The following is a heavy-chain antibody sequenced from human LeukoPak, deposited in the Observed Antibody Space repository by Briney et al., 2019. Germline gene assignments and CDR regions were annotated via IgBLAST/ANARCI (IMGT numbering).Heavy chain of an antibody. Sequence: GGSLRLSCAASGFTFSSYAMHWVRQAPGKGLEWVAVISYDGSNKYYADSVKGRFTISRDNSKNTLYLQMNSLRAEDTAVYYCARDAYFDYWGQGTLVTVSS. CDR3: ARDAYFDY. CDR1: GFTFSSYA. J-gene: IGHJ4*02. CDR2: ISYDGSNK. V-gene: IGHV3-30-3*01.